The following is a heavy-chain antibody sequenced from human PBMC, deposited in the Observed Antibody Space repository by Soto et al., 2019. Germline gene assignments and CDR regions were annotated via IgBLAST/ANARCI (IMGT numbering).Heavy chain of an antibody. CDR1: GFTLSTHA. CDR3: ARDGNYHEF. D-gene: IGHD1-1*01. Sequence: EVQLVESGGGRVEPGGSLRLSCVASGFTLSTHAMVWVRQAPGKGLEWVSSISSSGSYVYYEDSVEGRLTISRDDARNSVYFQMNSLRVEDTAVYFCARDGNYHEFWGQGTLVTVSS. J-gene: IGHJ4*02. V-gene: IGHV3-21*01. CDR2: ISSSGSYV.